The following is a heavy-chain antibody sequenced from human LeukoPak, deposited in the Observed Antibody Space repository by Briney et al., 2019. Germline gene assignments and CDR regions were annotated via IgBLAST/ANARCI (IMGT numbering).Heavy chain of an antibody. CDR3: ASDFRDAVGATGSY. Sequence: ASVKVSCKASGGTFSSYAISWVRQAPGQGLEWMGGIIPIFGTANYAQKFQGRVTITADESTSTAYMELSSLRSEDTAVYYCASDFRDAVGATGSYWGQGTLVTVSS. V-gene: IGHV1-69*13. J-gene: IGHJ4*02. D-gene: IGHD1-26*01. CDR1: GGTFSSYA. CDR2: IIPIFGTA.